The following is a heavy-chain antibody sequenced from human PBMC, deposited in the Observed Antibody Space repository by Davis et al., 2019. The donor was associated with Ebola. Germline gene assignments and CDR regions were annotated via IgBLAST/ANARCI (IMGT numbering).Heavy chain of an antibody. D-gene: IGHD3-22*01. CDR3: ARDYRYHLVSNDRNSYYYMDV. CDR1: AYTFTSYY. Sequence: ASLQVSCNASAYTFTSYYIHWVRQAPFQGLAWMGVINPSSGSPSYTPKFQGRVTLTRDTSTSTVYMELSSLRSEDTALYFCARDYRYHLVSNDRNSYYYMDVWGEGTTVTVSS. V-gene: IGHV1-46*01. J-gene: IGHJ6*03. CDR2: INPSSGSP.